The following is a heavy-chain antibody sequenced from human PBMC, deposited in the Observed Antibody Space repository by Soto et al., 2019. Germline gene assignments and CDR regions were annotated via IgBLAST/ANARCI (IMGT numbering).Heavy chain of an antibody. V-gene: IGHV3-33*01. CDR1: GFTFSSYG. Sequence: GGSLRLSCAASGFTFSSYGMHWVRQAPGKGLEWVAAIRGGGSNKYYADSVKGRFTISRDNSKNTLYLQMNSLRAEDTAVYYCAREDIVVVPAAIFGARPSYYYYYGMDVWGQGTTVTVSS. CDR3: AREDIVVVPAAIFGARPSYYYYYGMDV. D-gene: IGHD2-2*01. CDR2: IRGGGSNK. J-gene: IGHJ6*02.